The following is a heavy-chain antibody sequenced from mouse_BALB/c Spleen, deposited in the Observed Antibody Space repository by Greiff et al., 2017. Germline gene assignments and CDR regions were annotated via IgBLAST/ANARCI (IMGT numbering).Heavy chain of an antibody. CDR3: ARDRRYYAMDY. CDR2: IWAGGST. Sequence: VKLMESGPGLVAPSQSLSITCTVSGFSLTSYGVHWVRQPPGKGLEWLGVIWAGGSTNYNSALMSRLSISKDNSKSQVFLKMNSLQTDDTAMYYCARDRRYYAMDYWGQGTSVTVSS. V-gene: IGHV2-9*02. J-gene: IGHJ4*01. CDR1: GFSLTSYG.